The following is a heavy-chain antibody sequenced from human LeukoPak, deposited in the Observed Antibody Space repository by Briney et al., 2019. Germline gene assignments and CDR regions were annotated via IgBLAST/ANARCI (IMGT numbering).Heavy chain of an antibody. CDR3: ARVSSSGWYHYYYMDV. Sequence: SETLSLTCTVSGGSISSYYWSWIRQPPGKGLEWIGYIYYSGSTNYNPSLKSRVTISVDTSKNQFSLKLSSVTAADTAVYYCARVSSSGWYHYYYMDVWGKGTTVTVSS. V-gene: IGHV4-59*01. CDR2: IYYSGST. J-gene: IGHJ6*03. D-gene: IGHD6-19*01. CDR1: GGSISSYY.